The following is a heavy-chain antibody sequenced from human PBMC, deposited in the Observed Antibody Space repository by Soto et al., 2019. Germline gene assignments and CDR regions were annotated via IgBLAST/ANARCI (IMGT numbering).Heavy chain of an antibody. CDR2: IYYSGST. Sequence: QLQLQESGPGLVKPSETLSLTCTVSGGSISSSSYYWGWIRQPPGKGQEWIGSIYYSGSTYYNPSLKSRVTISVDTSKNQFSLKLSSVTAADTAVYYCASPKIAFYNWFDPWGQGTLVTVSS. V-gene: IGHV4-39*01. CDR1: GGSISSSSYY. J-gene: IGHJ5*02. D-gene: IGHD3-3*02. CDR3: ASPKIAFYNWFDP.